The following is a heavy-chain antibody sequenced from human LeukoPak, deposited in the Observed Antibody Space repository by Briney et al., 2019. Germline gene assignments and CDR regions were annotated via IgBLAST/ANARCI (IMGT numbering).Heavy chain of an antibody. CDR1: GFTYSSYA. CDR3: AKDPLGRYFDWSWGD. J-gene: IGHJ4*02. CDR2: ISGSGGST. V-gene: IGHV3-23*01. D-gene: IGHD3-9*01. Sequence: PGGSLRLSCAASGFTYSSYAMSWVRQAPGKGLEWVSAISGSGGSTYYADSVRGRFTISRDNSKNTLYLQMNSLRAEDTAVYYCAKDPLGRYFDWSWGDWGQGTLVTVSS.